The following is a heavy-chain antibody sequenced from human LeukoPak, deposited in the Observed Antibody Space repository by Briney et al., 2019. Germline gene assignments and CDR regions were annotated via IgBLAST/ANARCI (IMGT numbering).Heavy chain of an antibody. CDR1: GGSISSGSYY. J-gene: IGHJ5*02. V-gene: IGHV4-61*02. Sequence: SETLSLTCTVSGGSISSGSYYWSWIRQPAGKGLEWIGRIYTSGSTNYNPSLERRVTISVHPSKTQFSLNLRSVTAADTAVYYCARHGVTRGVRWFDPWGQGALVIVSS. CDR2: IYTSGST. CDR3: ARHGVTRGVRWFDP. D-gene: IGHD3-10*01.